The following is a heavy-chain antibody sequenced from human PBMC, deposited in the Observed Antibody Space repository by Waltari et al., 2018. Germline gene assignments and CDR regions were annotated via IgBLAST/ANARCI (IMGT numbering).Heavy chain of an antibody. V-gene: IGHV1-8*01. D-gene: IGHD6-6*01. CDR3: ASYSSSSGYYYYGMDV. CDR1: GYTFTSYD. Sequence: QVQLVQSGAEVKKPGASVKVSCKASGYTFTSYDINWVRHATGQGLEWMGWMNPNSGNTGYAQKFQGRVTMTRNTSISTAYMELSSLRSEDTAVYYCASYSSSSGYYYYGMDVWGQGTTVTVSS. CDR2: MNPNSGNT. J-gene: IGHJ6*02.